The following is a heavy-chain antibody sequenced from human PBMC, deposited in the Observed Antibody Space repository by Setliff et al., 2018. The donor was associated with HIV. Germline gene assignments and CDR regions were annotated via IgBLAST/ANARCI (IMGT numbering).Heavy chain of an antibody. D-gene: IGHD3-10*01. Sequence: TSETLSLTCTVSHGSISPFYWSWMRQPPGKGLEWIGYIFYTGTTKYNPSLKSRVTISGDTSKNQFSLKLSSVTAADTAVYYCARDRRGYYYGSGSCYMDVWGTGTTVTVSS. CDR1: HGSISPFY. J-gene: IGHJ6*03. V-gene: IGHV4-59*12. CDR2: IFYTGTT. CDR3: ARDRRGYYYGSGSCYMDV.